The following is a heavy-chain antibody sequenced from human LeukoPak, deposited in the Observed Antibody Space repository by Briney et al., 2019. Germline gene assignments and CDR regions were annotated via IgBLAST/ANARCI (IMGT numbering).Heavy chain of an antibody. J-gene: IGHJ4*02. V-gene: IGHV1-2*02. CDR3: ARDGRLTIFVRGIITEGSPPKS. CDR2: INPKTGGT. Sequence: ASVKVSCKASGYTSTDSYMHWVRQAPGQGLEWMGWINPKTGGTNYAQRFQGRVTMTRDTSIRTAYMELNSLRSDDTAVYYCARDGRLTIFVRGIITEGSPPKSWGQGTLVTVSS. CDR1: GYTSTDSY. D-gene: IGHD3-10*01.